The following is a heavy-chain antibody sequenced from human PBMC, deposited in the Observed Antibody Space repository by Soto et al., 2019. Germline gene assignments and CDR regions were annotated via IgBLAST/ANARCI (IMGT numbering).Heavy chain of an antibody. Sequence: EVQLVESGGGLVQPGGSLRLSCAASGFTFSTYWMSWVRRTPGKGLEWVASIKQDGTEKYYVDSVRGRLTVSRDNAKSSLYLQMNSLRVEDTAVYYCTTSPHRDSERVFVWGQGTAVTVS. D-gene: IGHD1-26*01. CDR3: TTSPHRDSERVFV. J-gene: IGHJ6*02. CDR2: IKQDGTEK. CDR1: GFTFSTYW. V-gene: IGHV3-7*01.